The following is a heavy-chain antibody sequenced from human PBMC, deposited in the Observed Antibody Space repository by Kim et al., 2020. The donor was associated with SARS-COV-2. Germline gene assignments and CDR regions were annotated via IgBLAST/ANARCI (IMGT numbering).Heavy chain of an antibody. V-gene: IGHV5-10-1*01. J-gene: IGHJ3*02. CDR3: ARPPSGVPNDAFDI. D-gene: IGHD2-2*01. Sequence: SPSFQGHVTISADKSISTAYLQWSSLKASDTAMYYCARPPSGVPNDAFDIWGQGTMVTVSS.